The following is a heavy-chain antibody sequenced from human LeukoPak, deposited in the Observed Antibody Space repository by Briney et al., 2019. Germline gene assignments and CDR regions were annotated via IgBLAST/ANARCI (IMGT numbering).Heavy chain of an antibody. Sequence: VGSLRLSCAASGFTFSSHWMQWVRQVPGKGLVWVSRINSDGSDTNYADSVKGRFTISRDNAKNTVYLQMNSLRVEDTAVYYCARGSHHFDSWGQGTLVTVSS. CDR3: ARGSHHFDS. CDR1: GFTFSSHW. CDR2: INSDGSDT. J-gene: IGHJ5*01. V-gene: IGHV3-74*01.